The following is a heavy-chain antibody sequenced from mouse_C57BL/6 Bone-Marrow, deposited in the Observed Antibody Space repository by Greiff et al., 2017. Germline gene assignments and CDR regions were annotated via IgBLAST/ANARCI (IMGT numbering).Heavy chain of an antibody. CDR3: ARRAYWYIDV. V-gene: IGHV1-81*01. J-gene: IGHJ1*03. Sequence: VQGVESGAELARPGASVKLSCKASGYTFTSYGISWVKQRTGQGLEWIGEIYPRSGNTYYNEKFKGKATLTADKSSSTAYMELRSLTSEDSAVYFCARRAYWYIDVWGTGTTVTVSS. D-gene: IGHD3-3*01. CDR2: IYPRSGNT. CDR1: GYTFTSYG.